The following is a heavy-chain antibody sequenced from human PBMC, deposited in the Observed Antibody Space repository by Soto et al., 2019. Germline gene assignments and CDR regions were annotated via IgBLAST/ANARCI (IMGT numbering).Heavy chain of an antibody. V-gene: IGHV3-7*03. J-gene: IGHJ4*02. CDR2: IKEDGRET. D-gene: IGHD3-3*01. Sequence: EVLVVESGGGLVQPGGSLRLSCAVSEFTFSGGYWMKWVRQAPGKGLEWVATIKEDGRETYYVDSVKGRFTISRDSAKNSLYLQMNSLRVEDTAVYYCASTRGYWGQGTLVTVSS. CDR3: ASTRGY. CDR1: EFTFSGGYW.